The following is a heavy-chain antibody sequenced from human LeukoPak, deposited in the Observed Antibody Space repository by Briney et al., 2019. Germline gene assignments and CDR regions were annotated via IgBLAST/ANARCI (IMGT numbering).Heavy chain of an antibody. D-gene: IGHD2-2*01. CDR1: GGTFSSYA. J-gene: IGHJ4*02. CDR2: IIPIFGTA. Sequence: SVKVSCKASGGTFSSYAISWVRQAPGQGLEWMGGIIPIFGTASYAQKFQGRVTITTDESTSTDYMELSSLRSEDTAVYYCARDCSSTSCQDYWGQGTLVTVSS. V-gene: IGHV1-69*05. CDR3: ARDCSSTSCQDY.